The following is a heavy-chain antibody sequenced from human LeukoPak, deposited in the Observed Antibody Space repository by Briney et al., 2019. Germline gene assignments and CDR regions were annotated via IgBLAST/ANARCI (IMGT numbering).Heavy chain of an antibody. Sequence: ASVKVSCKASGGTFSSYAISWVRQAPGQGLEWMGGIIPIFGTANYAQKFQGRVTITTDESTSTAYMELSSLRSEDTAVYYCAKVYSSSWYSWFDPWGQGTLVTVFS. CDR1: GGTFSSYA. D-gene: IGHD6-13*01. V-gene: IGHV1-69*05. J-gene: IGHJ5*02. CDR2: IIPIFGTA. CDR3: AKVYSSSWYSWFDP.